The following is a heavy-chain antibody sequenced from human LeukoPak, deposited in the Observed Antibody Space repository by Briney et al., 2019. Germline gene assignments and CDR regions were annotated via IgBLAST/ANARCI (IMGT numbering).Heavy chain of an antibody. CDR1: GGSFSGYY. J-gene: IGHJ4*02. V-gene: IGHV4-34*01. D-gene: IGHD3-10*01. CDR2: IYHSGST. CDR3: ARTYGSGSYYGDY. Sequence: PSETLSLTCAVYGGSFSGYYWSWVRQPPGKGLEWIGEIYHSGSTNYNPSLKSRVTISVDKSKNQFSLKLSSVTAADTAVYYCARTYGSGSYYGDYWGQGTLVTVSS.